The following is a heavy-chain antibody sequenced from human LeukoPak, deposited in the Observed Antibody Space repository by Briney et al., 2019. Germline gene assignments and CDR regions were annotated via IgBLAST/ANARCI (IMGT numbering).Heavy chain of an antibody. Sequence: GGSLRLSCAASGFTFSSYAMSWVRQAPGKGLEWVSVISGSGGSTIYADSVKGRFTISRDNSKNTLYLQMNSLRAEDTAVYYCAKVVHDFWGGSDYWGQGTLVTVSS. CDR2: ISGSGGST. D-gene: IGHD3-3*01. V-gene: IGHV3-23*01. CDR1: GFTFSSYA. J-gene: IGHJ4*02. CDR3: AKVVHDFWGGSDY.